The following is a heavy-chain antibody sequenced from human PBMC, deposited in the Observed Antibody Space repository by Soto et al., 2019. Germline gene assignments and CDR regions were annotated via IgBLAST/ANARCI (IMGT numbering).Heavy chain of an antibody. CDR2: IIPIFGTA. D-gene: IGHD6-13*01. CDR3: ARDYSSIAAAAYMDF. V-gene: IGHV1-69*01. CDR1: GGTFSSYA. J-gene: IGHJ4*02. Sequence: QVQLVQSGAEVKKPGSSVKVSCKASGGTFSSYAISWVRQAPGQGLEWMGGIIPIFGTANYAQKFQGRVTMSEDESTSTAYKALSRLKSEVTAVYYWARDYSSIAAAAYMDFWGQGTLVTVSS.